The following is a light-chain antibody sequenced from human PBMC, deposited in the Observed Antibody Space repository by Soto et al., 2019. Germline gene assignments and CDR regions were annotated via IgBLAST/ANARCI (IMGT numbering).Light chain of an antibody. J-gene: IGKJ1*01. CDR3: QQYNKWPRGT. CDR2: GAS. CDR1: ESVSIN. V-gene: IGKV3-15*01. Sequence: ETVMTQSPATLSVSPGERATLSCRASESVSINLAWYQQKPGQAPRLLIYGASTRATGIPARFSGSGSGTEFTLTNSSLQSEDFAVYYCQQYNKWPRGTFGQGTKVEIK.